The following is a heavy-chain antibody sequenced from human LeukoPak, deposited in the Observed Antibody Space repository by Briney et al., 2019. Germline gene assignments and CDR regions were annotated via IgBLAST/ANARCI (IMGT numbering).Heavy chain of an antibody. J-gene: IGHJ4*02. CDR1: GFTFSAYV. CDR3: ARDTTYDRSGYYYGGVDY. Sequence: PGGSLRLSCSASGFTFSAYVMYWVRQAPGKGLEYLSTISRNGGTTYYADSVKGRFTIARDNSKNSLYLQMNSMGAEDRAVYYCARDTTYDRSGYYYGGVDYWGQGTLVTVSS. D-gene: IGHD3-22*01. CDR2: ISRNGGTT. V-gene: IGHV3-64*04.